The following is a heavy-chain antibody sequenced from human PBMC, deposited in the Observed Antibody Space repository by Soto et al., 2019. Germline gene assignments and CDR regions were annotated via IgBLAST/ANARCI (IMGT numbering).Heavy chain of an antibody. J-gene: IGHJ4*02. Sequence: EVQLVASGGGLVQPGRSLRLSCAASGFTFDDYAMHWVRQAPGKGLEWVSSISWNSGNIDYADSVKGRFTVSRDNAKNVLYLHMSSLRSEDSALYYCAKDASITTTYLAHWGQGTLVTVSS. CDR1: GFTFDDYA. V-gene: IGHV3-9*01. CDR2: ISWNSGNI. D-gene: IGHD1-1*01. CDR3: AKDASITTTYLAH.